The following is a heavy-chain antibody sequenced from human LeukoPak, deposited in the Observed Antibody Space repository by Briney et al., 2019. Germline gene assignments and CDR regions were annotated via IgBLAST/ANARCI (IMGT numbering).Heavy chain of an antibody. CDR2: IVVGSGNT. V-gene: IGHV1-58*02. CDR3: ARLSADGY. Sequence: SVKVSCKASGFTFTSSAMQWVRQARGQRLEWIGWIVVGSGNTNYAQKFQGRVTITADESTSTAYMELSSLRSEDTAVYYYARLSADGYWGQGTLVTVSS. CDR1: GFTFTSSA. J-gene: IGHJ4*02. D-gene: IGHD2-21*02.